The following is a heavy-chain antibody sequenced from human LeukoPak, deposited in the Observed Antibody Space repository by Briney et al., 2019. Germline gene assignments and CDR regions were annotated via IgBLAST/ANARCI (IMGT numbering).Heavy chain of an antibody. CDR1: GYTFTSYY. CDR3: ARVFSIDAFDI. Sequence: ASVKVSCKASGYTFTSYYMHWVRQAPGQGLEWMGIINPSGGSTSYAQKFQGRVTMTRDMSTSTAYMELRSLRSDDTAVYYCARVFSIDAFDIWGQGTMVTVSS. CDR2: INPSGGST. D-gene: IGHD2-2*01. J-gene: IGHJ3*02. V-gene: IGHV1-46*01.